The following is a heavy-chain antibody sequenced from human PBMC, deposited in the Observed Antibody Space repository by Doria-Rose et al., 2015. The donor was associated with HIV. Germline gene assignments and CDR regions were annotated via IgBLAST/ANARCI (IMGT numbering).Heavy chain of an antibody. CDR2: IFSDDDR. Sequence: QITLRESSPVLVKPTETLTLTCTVSGVSHSSPGMGVSWIRQPPGKALEWLANIFSDDDRSYKTALKSRLTISRGTSKSQVVLTRTDMDPVDTATYYCARIKSSRWYHKYYFDFWGQGTLVIVSA. J-gene: IGHJ4*02. CDR1: GVSHSSPGMG. V-gene: IGHV2-26*01. D-gene: IGHD6-13*01. CDR3: ARIKSSRWYHKYYFDF.